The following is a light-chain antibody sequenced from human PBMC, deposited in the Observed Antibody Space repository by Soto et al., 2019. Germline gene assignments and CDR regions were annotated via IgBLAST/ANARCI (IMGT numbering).Light chain of an antibody. CDR2: DVD. Sequence: QSVLTQPPSASGSPGQSVTITCSGTSSDVGEENYVSWYQHHPGKVPKLIIFDVDKWPSGVPDRFSGFKSGNTASLTVSGLRAEDEADYYCSSYAGSNTFVFGTGTKLTVL. CDR3: SSYAGSNTFV. CDR1: SSDVGEENY. V-gene: IGLV2-8*01. J-gene: IGLJ1*01.